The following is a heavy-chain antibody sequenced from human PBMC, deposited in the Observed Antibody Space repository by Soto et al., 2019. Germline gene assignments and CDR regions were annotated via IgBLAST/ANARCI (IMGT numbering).Heavy chain of an antibody. CDR1: GGTFSSYA. V-gene: IGHV1-69*13. CDR2: IIPIFGTA. J-gene: IGHJ3*02. D-gene: IGHD2-8*02. Sequence: SVKVSWKPSGGTFSSYAISWGRQAPGQGLEWMGGIIPIFGTANYAQKFQGRVTITADESTSTAYMELSSLRSEDTAVYYCARVGREAPSGVAAFDIWGQGTMVTVSS. CDR3: ARVGREAPSGVAAFDI.